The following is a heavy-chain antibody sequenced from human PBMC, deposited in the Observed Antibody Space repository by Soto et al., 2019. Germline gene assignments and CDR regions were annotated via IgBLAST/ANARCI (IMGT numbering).Heavy chain of an antibody. CDR1: GFTFSSYA. D-gene: IGHD3-22*01. V-gene: IGHV3-30-3*01. J-gene: IGHJ4*02. CDR3: ARDRLYDSSGYYYFDY. Sequence: SGGSLRLSCAASGFTFSSYAMHWVRQAPGKGLEWVAVISYDGSNKYYADSVKGRFTISRDNSKNTLYLQMNSLRAEDTAVYYCARDRLYDSSGYYYFDYWGQGTLVTVSS. CDR2: ISYDGSNK.